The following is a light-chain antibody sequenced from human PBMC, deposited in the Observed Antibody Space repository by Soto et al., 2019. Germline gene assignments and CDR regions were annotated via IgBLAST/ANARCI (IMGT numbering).Light chain of an antibody. V-gene: IGKV1-39*01. CDR1: QTISFY. Sequence: DIQMTQSPSSLSASVGDRVNITCRASQTISFYLNWYQQNPGRAPKLLVNAASSLQSGVPSRFSGSGSGTDFTLTISSLQPEDFTTYSCQHSYSAPRTFGQGTKVEMK. CDR2: AAS. CDR3: QHSYSAPRT. J-gene: IGKJ1*01.